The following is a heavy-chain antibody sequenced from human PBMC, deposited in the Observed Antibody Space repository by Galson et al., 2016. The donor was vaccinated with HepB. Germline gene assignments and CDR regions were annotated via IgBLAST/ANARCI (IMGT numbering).Heavy chain of an antibody. Sequence: SLRLSCAASGFTFDDYVLHWVRQAPGKGLEWVSLISWDGGSTFYADSVKGRFTISRDNSKNSLFLQMDSLRTEDTAFYYCATISTGDYHFNYWGHGTLVTVSS. J-gene: IGHJ4*01. CDR1: GFTFDDYV. CDR3: ATISTGDYHFNY. CDR2: ISWDGGST. D-gene: IGHD4-17*01. V-gene: IGHV3-43*01.